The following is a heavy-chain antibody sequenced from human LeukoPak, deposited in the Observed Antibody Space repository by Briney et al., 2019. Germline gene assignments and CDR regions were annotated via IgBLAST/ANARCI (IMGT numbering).Heavy chain of an antibody. J-gene: IGHJ3*02. Sequence: ASETLSLTCTVSGGSISSSSYYWGWIRQPPGKGLEWIGSIYYSGSTYYNPSLKSRVTISVDTSKNQFSLKLSSVTAADTAVYYCASPALLGEEGAFDIWGQGTMVTVSS. CDR3: ASPALLGEEGAFDI. CDR2: IYYSGST. CDR1: GGSISSSSYY. V-gene: IGHV4-39*01. D-gene: IGHD3-10*01.